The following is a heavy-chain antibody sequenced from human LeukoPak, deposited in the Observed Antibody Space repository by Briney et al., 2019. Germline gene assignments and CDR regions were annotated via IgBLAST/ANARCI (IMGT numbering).Heavy chain of an antibody. Sequence: SGGSLRLSCAASGFTFSSYSMTWVRQAPGKGLEWVSSISSSSYIYYADSVKGRFTISRDNAKNSLYLQMNSLRAEDTAVYYCASGFYCGGDCYSVDWFDPWGQGTLVTVSS. D-gene: IGHD2-21*02. J-gene: IGHJ5*02. CDR1: GFTFSSYS. CDR2: ISSSSYI. V-gene: IGHV3-21*01. CDR3: ASGFYCGGDCYSVDWFDP.